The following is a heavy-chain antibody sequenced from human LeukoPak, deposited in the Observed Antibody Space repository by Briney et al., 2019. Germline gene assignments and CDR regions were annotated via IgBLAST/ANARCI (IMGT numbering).Heavy chain of an antibody. CDR3: TRELLYHYYAY. Sequence: GGSLRLSCAASGFTVSSHFMSWVRQAPGKGLEWVSVLYDDGTTKYPDSVKGRFTISRDNSKNTLYLQMDSLRTEDTAVYYCTRELLYHYYAYWGQGTLVTVSS. CDR1: GFTVSSHF. J-gene: IGHJ4*02. V-gene: IGHV3-53*01. CDR2: LYDDGTT. D-gene: IGHD3-3*01.